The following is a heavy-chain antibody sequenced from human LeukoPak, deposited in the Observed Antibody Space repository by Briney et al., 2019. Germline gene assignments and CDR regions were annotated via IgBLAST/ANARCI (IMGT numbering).Heavy chain of an antibody. V-gene: IGHV3-7*02. CDR2: IKVDASEK. CDR3: AKPYYYGSRSYMDY. Sequence: GGSLRLSCAASGFSFSNYWMTWVRQAPGKGLEWVANIKVDASEKYYVDSVKGRFTISRDNAKNSLYLQMNSLRAEDTAVYYCAKPYYYGSRSYMDYWGQGTLVTVSS. J-gene: IGHJ4*02. D-gene: IGHD3-10*01. CDR1: GFSFSNYW.